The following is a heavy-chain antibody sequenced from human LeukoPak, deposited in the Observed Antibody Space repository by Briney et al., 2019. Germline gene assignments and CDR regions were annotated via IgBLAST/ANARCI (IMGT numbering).Heavy chain of an antibody. V-gene: IGHV1-2*02. J-gene: IGHJ4*02. CDR1: GYTFTGYY. D-gene: IGHD5-24*01. CDR3: ARDLRWLLLYYFDY. CDR2: INPNSGGT. Sequence: ASVKVSCKASGYTFTGYYMHWVRQAPGKGLEWMGWINPNSGGTNYAQKFQGRVTMTRDTSISTAYMELSRLRSDDTAVYYCARDLRWLLLYYFDYWGQGTLVTVSS.